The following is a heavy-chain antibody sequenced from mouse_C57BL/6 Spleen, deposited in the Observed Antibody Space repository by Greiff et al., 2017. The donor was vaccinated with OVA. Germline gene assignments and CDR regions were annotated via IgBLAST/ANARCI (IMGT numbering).Heavy chain of an antibody. V-gene: IGHV5-6*01. CDR2: ISSGGSYT. CDR1: GFTFSSYG. J-gene: IGHJ4*01. CDR3: ARGSTIVHYYAMDY. D-gene: IGHD2-2*01. Sequence: EVQLQESGGDLVKPGGSLKLSCAASGFTFSSYGMSWVRQTPDKRLEWVATISSGGSYTYYPDSVKGRFTISRDNAKNTLYLQMSSLKSEDTAMYYCARGSTIVHYYAMDYWGQGTSVTVSS.